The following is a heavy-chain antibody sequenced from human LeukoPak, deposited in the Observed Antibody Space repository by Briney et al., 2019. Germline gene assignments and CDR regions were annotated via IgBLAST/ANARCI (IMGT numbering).Heavy chain of an antibody. CDR3: ARDRVHSSSWYTGSGY. CDR1: GFTFSSYS. V-gene: IGHV3-48*04. Sequence: RTGGSLRLSCAASGFTFSSYSMNWVRQAPGKGLEWVSYISSSSSTIYYADSVKGRFTISRDNAKNSLYLQMNSLRAEDTAVYYCARDRVHSSSWYTGSGYWGQGTLVTVSS. D-gene: IGHD6-13*01. CDR2: ISSSSSTI. J-gene: IGHJ4*02.